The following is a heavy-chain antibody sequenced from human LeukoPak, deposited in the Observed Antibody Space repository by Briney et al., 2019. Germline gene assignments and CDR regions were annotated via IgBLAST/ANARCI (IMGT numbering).Heavy chain of an antibody. CDR1: GFTFTEYY. J-gene: IGHJ4*02. CDR3: AREGNGLLSKDFDY. CDR2: IGPHSSAT. V-gene: IGHV1-2*02. D-gene: IGHD2/OR15-2a*01. Sequence: ASVKVSCKSSGFTFTEYYIHWVRQTPGQGLEWVGYIGPHSSATSSPQEFQGRVTMTRDTSMSTAYMELTRLTSDDTAVYYCAREGNGLLSKDFDYWGQGTLVTVSS.